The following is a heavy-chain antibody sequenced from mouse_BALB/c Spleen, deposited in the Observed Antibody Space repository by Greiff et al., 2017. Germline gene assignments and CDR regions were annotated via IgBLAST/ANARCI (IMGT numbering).Heavy chain of an antibody. D-gene: IGHD2-3*01. CDR2: IYPGDGDT. Sequence: QVQLQQSGPELVKPGASVKISCKASGYAFSSSWMNWVKQRPGQGLEWIGRIYPGDGDTNYNGKFKGKATLTADKSSSTAYMQLSSLTSVDSAVYFCARLYDGYYPYAMDYWGQGTSVTVSS. CDR3: ARLYDGYYPYAMDY. V-gene: IGHV1-82*01. CDR1: GYAFSSSW. J-gene: IGHJ4*01.